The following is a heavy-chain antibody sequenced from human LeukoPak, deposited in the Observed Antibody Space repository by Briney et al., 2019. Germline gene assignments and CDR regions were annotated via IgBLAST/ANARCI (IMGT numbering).Heavy chain of an antibody. J-gene: IGHJ4*02. CDR1: GFTFSSYS. Sequence: PGGSLRLSCAASGFTFSSYSMNWVRQAPGKGLEWVSAISGSGGSTYYADSVKGRFTISRDNSKNTLYLQMNSLRAEDTAVYYCAKDLVGSYWEMGFDYWGQGTLVTVSS. CDR3: AKDLVGSYWEMGFDY. CDR2: ISGSGGST. V-gene: IGHV3-23*01. D-gene: IGHD1-26*01.